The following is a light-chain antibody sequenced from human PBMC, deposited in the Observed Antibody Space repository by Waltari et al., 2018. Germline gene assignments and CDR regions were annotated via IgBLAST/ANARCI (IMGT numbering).Light chain of an antibody. J-gene: IGLJ3*02. V-gene: IGLV2-11*01. CDR3: CSHAGSDTFWV. CDR1: SSDVGGYDF. CDR2: NVS. Sequence: QSALTQPRSVSGPPGQSVTISCTGTSSDVGGYDFPSWYQQHPGNAPKLIMYNVSQRPSGVPDRFAGSKSGNTASLTITGLQAEDEAEYYCCSHAGSDTFWVFGGGTKVTVL.